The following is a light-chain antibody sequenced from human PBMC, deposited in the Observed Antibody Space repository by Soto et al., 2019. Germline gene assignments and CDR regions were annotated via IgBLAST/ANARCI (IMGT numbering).Light chain of an antibody. CDR3: QQYNNWPYT. V-gene: IGKV3-15*01. CDR2: RTS. J-gene: IGKJ2*01. Sequence: EIVMTQSPATLSLSPGERATLSCRASQSVSSNLAWYRQKPGQAPTLLIYRTSTRATGIPARFSGSGSGTEFTLTISILQSEDFAFYYCQQYNNWPYTFGQWTKLEIK. CDR1: QSVSSN.